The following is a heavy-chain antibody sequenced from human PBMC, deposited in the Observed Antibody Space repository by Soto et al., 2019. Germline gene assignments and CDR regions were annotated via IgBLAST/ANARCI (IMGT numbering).Heavy chain of an antibody. J-gene: IGHJ4*02. CDR1: GGSIRSYF. V-gene: IGHV4-4*07. CDR2: VYSTGST. CDR3: AIEAGDDYSDYHDF. D-gene: IGHD4-4*01. Sequence: QLRESGPGLVKPSETRSLTCTVSGGSIRSYFWTWIRQPAGEGLEWIGRVYSTGSTTYRPSLKSRVAMSVDTSQNQISLRLSSVTAADTARYFCAIEAGDDYSDYHDFWGQGIQVTVSS.